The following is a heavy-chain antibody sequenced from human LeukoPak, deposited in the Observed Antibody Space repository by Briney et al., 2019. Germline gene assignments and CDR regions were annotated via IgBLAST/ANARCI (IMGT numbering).Heavy chain of an antibody. J-gene: IGHJ4*02. CDR2: IIPIFGTT. CDR1: GCTFNSYA. Sequence: SVNVSCKASGCTFNSYAISWVRQAPGQGLEWMGGIIPIFGTTNYAQKFQGRVTIIADESTSTAYMELSSLTSEDTAVYYCANTRYSSSWYYFDYWGQGTLVTVSS. V-gene: IGHV1-69*13. D-gene: IGHD6-13*01. CDR3: ANTRYSSSWYYFDY.